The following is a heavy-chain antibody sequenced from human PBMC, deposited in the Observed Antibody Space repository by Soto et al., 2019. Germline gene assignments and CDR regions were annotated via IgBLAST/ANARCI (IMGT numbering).Heavy chain of an antibody. D-gene: IGHD1-26*01. V-gene: IGHV3-48*01. CDR2: ISSSSSTI. Sequence: PGGSLRLSCAASGFTCSSYSMNWVLQAPGKGLEWVSYISSSSSTIYYADSMKGRFTISRDNAKNSLCLQMISLRAEDTAVYYCARELSGSIRNYYYGMDVRGQGTTVTVSS. CDR1: GFTCSSYS. J-gene: IGHJ6*02. CDR3: ARELSGSIRNYYYGMDV.